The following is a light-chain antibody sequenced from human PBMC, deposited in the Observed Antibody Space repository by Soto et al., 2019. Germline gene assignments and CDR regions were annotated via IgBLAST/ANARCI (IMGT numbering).Light chain of an antibody. CDR1: QSVRSSS. J-gene: IGKJ1*01. V-gene: IGKV3-20*01. CDR2: GAS. CDR3: QQYGSSLWT. Sequence: EIVLTQSPGTLSLSPGERATLSCRASQSVRSSSLAWYQQKPGQAPRLLIYGASYRATGIPDRFSGSGAGTDFTLTISRLEPEDFAVYYCQQYGSSLWTFGQGTKVEIK.